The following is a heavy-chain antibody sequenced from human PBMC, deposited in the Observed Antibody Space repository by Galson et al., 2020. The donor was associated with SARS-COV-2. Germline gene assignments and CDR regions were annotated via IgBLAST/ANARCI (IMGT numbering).Heavy chain of an antibody. CDR2: INHSGST. CDR3: ARDAYSHGGYYYYMDV. J-gene: IGHJ6*03. V-gene: IGHV4-34*01. D-gene: IGHD5-18*01. CDR1: GGSFSGYY. Sequence: SETLSLTCAVYGGSFSGYYWSWIRQPPGKGLEWIGEINHSGSTNYNPSLKSRVTISVDTSKNQFSLKLSSVTAADTAVYYCARDAYSHGGYYYYMDVWGKGTTVTVSS.